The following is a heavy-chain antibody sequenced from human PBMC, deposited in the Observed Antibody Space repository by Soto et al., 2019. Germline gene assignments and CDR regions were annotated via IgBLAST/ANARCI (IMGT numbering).Heavy chain of an antibody. V-gene: IGHV1-8*01. CDR3: ARVCLGCMLYYMDV. Sequence: QVQLVQSGAEVKKPGASVKVSCKASGYTFTSYDINWVRQATGQGLEWMGWMNPNRGNTGYAQKFKGRVTMTRNTSISTAYMELSSLRSEATAVYYCARVCLGCMLYYMDVWGKGTTVTVSS. CDR1: GYTFTSYD. CDR2: MNPNRGNT. J-gene: IGHJ6*03. D-gene: IGHD2-8*01.